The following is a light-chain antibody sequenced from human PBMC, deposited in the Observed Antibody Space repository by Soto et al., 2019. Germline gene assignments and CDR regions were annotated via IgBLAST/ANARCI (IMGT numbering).Light chain of an antibody. CDR1: QSVSNNY. CDR3: QQYGRSPCT. Sequence: EIVLTQSPGTLSLSPGERATLSCRASQSVSNNYLAWYQQRPGQAPRLLIYGASSRATGIPDRLSGGGSGTDFILTISRLGPEDFAVYYCQQYGRSPCTFGQGTKVEIK. CDR2: GAS. J-gene: IGKJ1*01. V-gene: IGKV3-20*01.